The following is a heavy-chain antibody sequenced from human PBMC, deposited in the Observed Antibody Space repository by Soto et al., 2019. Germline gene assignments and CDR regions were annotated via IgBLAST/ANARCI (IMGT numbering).Heavy chain of an antibody. D-gene: IGHD5-18*01. V-gene: IGHV1-69*13. CDR1: GGTFSSYA. J-gene: IGHJ4*02. Sequence: SVKVSCKASGGTFSSYAISWVRQAPGQGLEWMGGIIPIFGTANYAQKFQGRVTITADESTSTAYMELSSLRSEDTAVYYCARDRLVDTAMVPFDYWGQGTLVTVSS. CDR2: IIPIFGTA. CDR3: ARDRLVDTAMVPFDY.